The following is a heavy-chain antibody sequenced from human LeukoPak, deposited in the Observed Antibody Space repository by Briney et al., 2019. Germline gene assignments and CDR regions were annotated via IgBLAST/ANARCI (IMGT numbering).Heavy chain of an antibody. CDR2: IKQDGSEK. V-gene: IGHV3-7*01. CDR1: GFTFISYW. CDR3: ARDRRIAAAGYYYYYGMDV. J-gene: IGHJ6*02. D-gene: IGHD6-13*01. Sequence: GGSLRLSCAASGFTFISYWMSWVRQAPGKGLEWVANIKQDGSEKYYVDSVKGRFTISRDNAKNSLYLQMNSLRAEDTAVYYCARDRRIAAAGYYYYYGMDVWGQGTTVTVSS.